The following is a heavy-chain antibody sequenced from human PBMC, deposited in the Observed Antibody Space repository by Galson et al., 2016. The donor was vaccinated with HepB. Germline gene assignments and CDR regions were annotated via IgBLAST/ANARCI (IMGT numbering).Heavy chain of an antibody. J-gene: IGHJ4*02. CDR2: ISPSSGST. CDR1: GFSFSSYY. D-gene: IGHD3-22*01. V-gene: IGHV1-46*01. Sequence: SVKVSCKASGFSFSSYYVHWVRQAPGQGLEWMGIISPSSGSTRSAQKFQDRVTLTRDTSTSTVYMELSSLTSEDTAVYYCASGYYFSSYFDFWGQGTLVTVSS. CDR3: ASGYYFSSYFDF.